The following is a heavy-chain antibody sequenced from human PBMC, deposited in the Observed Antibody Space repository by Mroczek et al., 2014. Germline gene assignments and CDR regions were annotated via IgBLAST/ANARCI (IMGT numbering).Heavy chain of an antibody. J-gene: IGHJ4*02. Sequence: QVQLVQSGGGVVQPGRSLRLACAASGFTFSSYGMHWVRQAPGKGLEWVAVISNDGSNKYYADSVKGRFTISRDNSKNTLYLQMNSLRAEDTAVYYCAKGPPAPRDGYNYYFDYWAREPWSPSP. D-gene: IGHD5-24*01. CDR1: GFTFSSYG. CDR3: AKGPPAPRDGYNYYFDY. CDR2: ISNDGSNK. V-gene: IGHV3-30*18.